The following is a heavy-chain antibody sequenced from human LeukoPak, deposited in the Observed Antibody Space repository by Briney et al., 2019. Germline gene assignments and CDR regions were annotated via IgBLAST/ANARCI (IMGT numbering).Heavy chain of an antibody. D-gene: IGHD4-11*01. CDR2: IRYDGSNK. Sequence: GGSLRLSCAASGFTFSSYGMHWVRQAPGKGLEWVAFIRYDGSNKYYADSVKGRFTISRDNSKNTLYLQMNSLRAEDTAVYYCAKPNTDYLFDYWGQGTLVTVSS. CDR3: AKPNTDYLFDY. V-gene: IGHV3-30*02. J-gene: IGHJ4*02. CDR1: GFTFSSYG.